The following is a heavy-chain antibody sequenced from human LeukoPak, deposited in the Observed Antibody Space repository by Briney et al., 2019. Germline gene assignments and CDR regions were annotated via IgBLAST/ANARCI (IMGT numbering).Heavy chain of an antibody. CDR2: ISSSGHTI. CDR1: GFTFSSYG. CDR3: ARESDFNDYGDYVSGGPFDY. Sequence: PGGSLRLSCAASGFTFSSYGMHWVRQAPGKGLEGVSYISSSGHTIYYADSVKGRFTISRDNAKNSLFLQMNSLRAEDTAVYYCARESDFNDYGDYVSGGPFDYWGQGTLVTVSS. J-gene: IGHJ4*02. V-gene: IGHV3-48*04. D-gene: IGHD4-17*01.